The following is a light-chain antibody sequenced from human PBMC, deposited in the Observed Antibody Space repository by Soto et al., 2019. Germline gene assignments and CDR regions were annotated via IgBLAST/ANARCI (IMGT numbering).Light chain of an antibody. CDR2: EVS. CDR1: SSDVGGYNY. V-gene: IGLV2-8*01. Sequence: QSALTQPPSASGSPGQSVTISCTGTSSDVGGYNYVSWYQQHPGKAPKLMIYEVSKRPSGVPDRFSGSKSGITASLTVSGLQAEDEADYYCCSYAGSNRVFGGGTKVTVL. J-gene: IGLJ3*02. CDR3: CSYAGSNRV.